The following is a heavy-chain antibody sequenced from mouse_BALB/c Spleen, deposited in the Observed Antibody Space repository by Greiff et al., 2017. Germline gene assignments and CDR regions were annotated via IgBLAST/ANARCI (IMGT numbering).Heavy chain of an antibody. D-gene: IGHD2-1*01. Sequence: DVHLVESGGGLVKPGGSLKLSCAASGFTFSSYTMSWVRQTPEKRLEWVATISSGGSYTYYPDSVKGRFTISRDNAKNTLYLQMSSLKSEDTAMYYCTRDHRGNYYAMDYWGQGTSVTVSS. J-gene: IGHJ4*01. CDR1: GFTFSSYT. V-gene: IGHV5-6-4*01. CDR3: TRDHRGNYYAMDY. CDR2: ISSGGSYT.